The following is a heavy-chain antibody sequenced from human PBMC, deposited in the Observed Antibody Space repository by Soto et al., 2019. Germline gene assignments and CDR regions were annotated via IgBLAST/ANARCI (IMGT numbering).Heavy chain of an antibody. CDR2: IYYRGTT. J-gene: IGHJ4*02. V-gene: IGHV4-39*02. CDR1: GGSISSSSYY. D-gene: IGHD4-17*01. CDR3: ARDYGDYQFDY. Sequence: PSETLSLTCTVSGGSISSSSYYWGWLRQPPGKGLEWIGNIYYRGTTYYNPSLKSRVTISVDTSKNQFSLKLASVTAADTAVYYCARDYGDYQFDYWGQGTLVTVSS.